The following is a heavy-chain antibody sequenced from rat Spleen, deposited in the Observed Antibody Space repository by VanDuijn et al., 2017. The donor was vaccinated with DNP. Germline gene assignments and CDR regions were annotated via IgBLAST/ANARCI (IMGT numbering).Heavy chain of an antibody. CDR3: ARHTTGTHWFAY. CDR2: ISTGGGTL. D-gene: IGHD1-7*01. CDR1: GFTFSNSG. V-gene: IGHV5S23*01. Sequence: EVQLVESGGGLVQPGRSLKLSCTASGFTFSNSGMAWVRQTPKKGLEWVATISTGGGTLYYRDSVKGRFTISRDDAKSTLYLQMNSLRYEDTATYYCARHTTGTHWFAYWGQGTLVTVSS. J-gene: IGHJ3*01.